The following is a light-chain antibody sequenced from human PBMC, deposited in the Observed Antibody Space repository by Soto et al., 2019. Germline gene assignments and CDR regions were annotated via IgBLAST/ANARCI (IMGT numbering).Light chain of an antibody. J-gene: IGLJ2*01. V-gene: IGLV3-21*04. CDR2: YDS. CDR1: NIGSKS. Sequence: SYELTQPPSVSVAPGKTARITCGGNNIGSKSVHCYQQKPGQAPVLVIYYDSDRPSGIPERFSGSNSGNTATLAISRVEDGDEADYYCQVWDSSSDHVVFGGGTQVTVL. CDR3: QVWDSSSDHVV.